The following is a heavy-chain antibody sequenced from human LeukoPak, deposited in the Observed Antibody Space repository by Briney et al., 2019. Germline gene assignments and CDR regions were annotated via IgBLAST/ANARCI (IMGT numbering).Heavy chain of an antibody. Sequence: GGSLRLSCAASGFTFSSYAMSWVRQAPGMGLEWVSVISGSGGSTYSAESVKGRFTISRDNSKNTLYLQMNSLRVEDTAVYYCAKGPRASGWTYFDYWGQGTLVTVSS. CDR2: ISGSGGST. CDR1: GFTFSSYA. J-gene: IGHJ4*02. CDR3: AKGPRASGWTYFDY. D-gene: IGHD6-19*01. V-gene: IGHV3-23*01.